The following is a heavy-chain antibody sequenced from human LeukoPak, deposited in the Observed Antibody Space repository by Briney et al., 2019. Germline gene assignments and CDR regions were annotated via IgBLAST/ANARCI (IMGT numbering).Heavy chain of an antibody. CDR3: AKDLGGSGLRYYFDS. D-gene: IGHD2-15*01. V-gene: IGHV3-30*18. CDR2: ISYDGSNK. J-gene: IGHJ4*02. Sequence: GGSLRLSCAASGFTFSSYSMNWVRQAPGKGLEWVAVISYDGSNKYYADSVKGRFTISRDNSKNTLYLQMNSLRAEDTAVYYCAKDLGGSGLRYYFDSWGQGTLVTVSS. CDR1: GFTFSSYS.